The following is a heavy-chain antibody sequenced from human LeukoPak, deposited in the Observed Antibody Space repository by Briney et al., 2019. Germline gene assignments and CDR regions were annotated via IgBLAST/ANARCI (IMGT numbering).Heavy chain of an antibody. Sequence: HPGGTLRLSCAASGFTFSSYGMSWVRQAPGKGLEWVSAISGSGGSTYYADSVKGRFTISRDNSKNTLYLQMNSLRAEDTAVYYCAKGHHLLPFDYWGQGTLVTVSS. CDR2: ISGSGGST. CDR1: GFTFSSYG. V-gene: IGHV3-23*01. CDR3: AKGHHLLPFDY. J-gene: IGHJ4*02. D-gene: IGHD2/OR15-2a*01.